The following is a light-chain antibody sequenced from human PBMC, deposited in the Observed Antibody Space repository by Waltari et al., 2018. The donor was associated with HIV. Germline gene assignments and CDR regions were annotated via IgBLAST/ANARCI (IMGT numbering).Light chain of an antibody. J-gene: IGKJ3*01. Sequence: DIQMTQSPSSVSASVGDRVTITCRASQNIRLSLAWYQQRPGRAPQLLISSASVLQSGVPSRFSGSGSGTVFTLSISGLHPDDFATYYCQQSNNFPLTFGPGTTV. CDR1: QNIRLS. CDR3: QQSNNFPLT. V-gene: IGKV1-12*01. CDR2: SAS.